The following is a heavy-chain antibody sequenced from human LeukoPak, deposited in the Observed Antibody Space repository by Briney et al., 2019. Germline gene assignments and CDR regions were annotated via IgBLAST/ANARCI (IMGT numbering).Heavy chain of an antibody. Sequence: SETLTLTCAIYGGSFSHYYWSWIRQPPGKGLEWVGEIHPSGSTSFNPSLESRVSISKDTSKNQFSLKLTSVTAADTAVYYCSSGSDESKTGAYWRQGTLVTVSS. CDR2: IHPSGST. J-gene: IGHJ4*02. CDR3: SSGSDESKTGAY. CDR1: GGSFSHYY. V-gene: IGHV4-34*01. D-gene: IGHD4/OR15-4a*01.